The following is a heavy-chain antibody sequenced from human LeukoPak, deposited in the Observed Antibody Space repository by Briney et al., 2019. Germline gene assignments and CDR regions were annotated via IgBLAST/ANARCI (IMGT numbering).Heavy chain of an antibody. CDR3: ARVHEQQLVLRSDWYFDL. J-gene: IGHJ2*01. D-gene: IGHD6-13*01. Sequence: PSETLSLTCTVSGGSISSYYWSWIRQPPGKGLEWIGDIYYSGSTNYNPSLKSRVTISVDTSNNQFSLKLSSVTAADTAVYYCARVHEQQLVLRSDWYFDLWGRGTLVTVSS. V-gene: IGHV4-59*01. CDR1: GGSISSYY. CDR2: IYYSGST.